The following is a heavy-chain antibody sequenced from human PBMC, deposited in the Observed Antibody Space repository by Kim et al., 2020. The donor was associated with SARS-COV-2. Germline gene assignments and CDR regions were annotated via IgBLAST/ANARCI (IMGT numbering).Heavy chain of an antibody. CDR3: ARGGASSKYFDL. V-gene: IGHV4-4*07. CDR2: VYTSGST. Sequence: SETLSLTGTASGGSISGYYWSWIRQPAGKGPEWIGHVYTSGSTQYNPSLRSRVTMSVDASKNQFSLKMSSVTAADTAVYYCARGGASSKYFDLWGRGTLVTVSS. D-gene: IGHD2-2*01. CDR1: GGSISGYY. J-gene: IGHJ2*01.